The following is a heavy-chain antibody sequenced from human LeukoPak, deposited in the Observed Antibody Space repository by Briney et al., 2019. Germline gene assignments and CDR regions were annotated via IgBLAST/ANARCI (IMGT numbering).Heavy chain of an antibody. J-gene: IGHJ4*02. CDR2: IFASGTS. CDR3: ARGWGSSRGRLDS. Sequence: SETLSLTCSLSSGSIASYYWTWVRQTPQKGLEWIGYIFASGTSEYNPSLKSRVTIALDMSRNQFSLKMTSVAAADTAVYFCARGWGSSRGRLDSWGQGTLVTVS. CDR1: SGSIASYY. V-gene: IGHV4-59*01. D-gene: IGHD3-16*02.